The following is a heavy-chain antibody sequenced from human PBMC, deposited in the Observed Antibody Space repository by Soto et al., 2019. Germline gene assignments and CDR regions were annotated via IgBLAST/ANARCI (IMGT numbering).Heavy chain of an antibody. CDR3: AKVKAPYSSSWYSVWYYYYMDV. D-gene: IGHD6-13*01. CDR2: ISGSGGST. Sequence: GSLRLSCAASGFTFSSYAMSWVRQAPGKGLEWVSAISGSGGSTYYADSVKGRFTISRDNSKNTLYLQMNSLRAEDTAVYYCAKVKAPYSSSWYSVWYYYYMDVWGKGTTVTVSS. V-gene: IGHV3-23*01. CDR1: GFTFSSYA. J-gene: IGHJ6*03.